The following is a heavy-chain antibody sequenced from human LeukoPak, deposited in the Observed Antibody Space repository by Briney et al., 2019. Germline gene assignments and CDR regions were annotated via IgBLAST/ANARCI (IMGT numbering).Heavy chain of an antibody. D-gene: IGHD6-6*01. J-gene: IGHJ4*02. CDR3: ARDGQQLVPDYFDY. Sequence: SETLSLTCTVSGGSISSYYWSWIRQPPGKGLEWIGYIYYSGSTNYNPSLKSRVTISVDTSKNQFSLKLSSVTAADTAVYYCARDGQQLVPDYFDYWGQGTLVTVSS. CDR1: GGSISSYY. CDR2: IYYSGST. V-gene: IGHV4-59*01.